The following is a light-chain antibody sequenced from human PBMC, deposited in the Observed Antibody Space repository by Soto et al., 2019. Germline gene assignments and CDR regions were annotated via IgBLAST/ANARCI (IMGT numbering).Light chain of an antibody. J-gene: IGLJ2*01. V-gene: IGLV6-57*04. CDR3: QSYDNNNYVV. CDR2: EGS. Sequence: FLLTQPHSVSESPGKTITISCTRTSGSISSYNVQWYQQRPGSAPTTIIYEGSQRPSEVPDRFSGTIDGSSNSASLAISRLKTEDEADYYCQSYDNNNYVVFGGGTKLTVL. CDR1: SGSISSYN.